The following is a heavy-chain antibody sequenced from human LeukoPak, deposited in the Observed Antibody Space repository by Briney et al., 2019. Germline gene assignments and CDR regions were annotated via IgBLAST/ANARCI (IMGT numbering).Heavy chain of an antibody. V-gene: IGHV3-7*01. CDR3: AKVLLRYFDWLPTGFDY. J-gene: IGHJ4*02. D-gene: IGHD3-9*01. CDR2: IKEDGSEK. CDR1: GFTFSTYW. Sequence: PGGSLRLSCAASGFTFSTYWMNWVRQAPGKGLEWVANIKEDGSEKDYVDSVKGRFTISRDNAKNSLYLQMNSLRAEDTAVYYCAKVLLRYFDWLPTGFDYWGQGTLVTVSS.